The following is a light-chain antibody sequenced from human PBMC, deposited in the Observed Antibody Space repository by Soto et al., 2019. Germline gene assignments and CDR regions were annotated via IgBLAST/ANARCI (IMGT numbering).Light chain of an antibody. Sequence: DIRLTQSPSFLSGSVGDRVTITCRASQDINSYLAWYQQKPGKAPNLLIYAATTLVSAVPSRFSGGGSGTEFTLTISSLQPEDVATYYCQQLHTYPRTFGQGTKVEF. CDR3: QQLHTYPRT. CDR2: AAT. V-gene: IGKV1-9*01. CDR1: QDINSY. J-gene: IGKJ1*01.